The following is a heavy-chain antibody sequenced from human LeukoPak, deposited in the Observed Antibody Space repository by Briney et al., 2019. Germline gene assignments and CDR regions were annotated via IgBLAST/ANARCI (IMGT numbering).Heavy chain of an antibody. Sequence: SCKASGYTFTGYYMHWVRQAPGKGLEWVAVISYDGSNKYYADSVKGRFTISRDNPKNTLYLQMNSLRAEDTAVYYCARDPWASMIVVVTFYYYYMDVWGKGTTVTVSS. D-gene: IGHD3-22*01. CDR1: GYTFTGYY. CDR3: ARDPWASMIVVVTFYYYYMDV. J-gene: IGHJ6*03. CDR2: ISYDGSNK. V-gene: IGHV3-30*04.